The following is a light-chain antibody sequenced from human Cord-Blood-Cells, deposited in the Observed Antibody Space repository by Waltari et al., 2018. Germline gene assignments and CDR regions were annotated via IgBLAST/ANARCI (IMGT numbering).Light chain of an antibody. V-gene: IGKV3-11*01. CDR3: QQRSNWPPWT. Sequence: EIVLTQSPATLSLSPGERATLSCRASQSVSSYLAWYQQKPGQAPRLLIYDASNVATGIPARFSGSGSGTDFTLTISSREPEEFAVYYCQQRSNWPPWTFGQGTKVEIK. J-gene: IGKJ1*01. CDR1: QSVSSY. CDR2: DAS.